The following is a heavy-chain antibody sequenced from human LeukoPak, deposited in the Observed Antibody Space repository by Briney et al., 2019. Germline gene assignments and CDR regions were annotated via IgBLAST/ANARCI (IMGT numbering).Heavy chain of an antibody. J-gene: IGHJ6*02. CDR1: GGSISSYY. D-gene: IGHD3-10*01. V-gene: IGHV4-59*01. Sequence: SETLSLTCTVSGGSISSYYWSWIRQPPGKGLEWIGHYCYSGNTNHNPSLKSRVTISVDTSKSQFSLKLSSVTAADTAVYYCAREIITLVRGVIIFYGMDVWGQGTTVTVSS. CDR3: AREIITLVRGVIIFYGMDV. CDR2: YCYSGNT.